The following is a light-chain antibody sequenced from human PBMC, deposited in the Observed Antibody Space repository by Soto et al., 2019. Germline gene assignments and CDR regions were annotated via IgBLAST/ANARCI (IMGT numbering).Light chain of an antibody. V-gene: IGKV1-39*01. Sequence: DIQMTQSPSSLSPSVGDRVTITCRASQRISTYLNWYQQKPGKAPKLLIYAASSLQSGVPSRFSGSGSGTDFTLTISGLQTEDFATYYCQQSYSTPRTFGHGTKVEIK. CDR2: AAS. CDR1: QRISTY. J-gene: IGKJ1*01. CDR3: QQSYSTPRT.